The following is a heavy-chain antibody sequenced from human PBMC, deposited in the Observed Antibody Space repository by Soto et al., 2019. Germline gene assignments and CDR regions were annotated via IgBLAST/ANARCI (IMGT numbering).Heavy chain of an antibody. J-gene: IGHJ6*02. CDR3: ARDDDGMDV. CDR2: IFHSGNS. CDR1: GSSMSSYY. Sequence: LSLTCAVSGSSMSSYYWGWVRQPPGKGLEWIGSIFHSGNSYYNPSRKSRVILSVDTSKNQFSLNLTSASAADTAVYYCARDDDGMDVWGQGTTVTVSS. V-gene: IGHV4-38-2*02.